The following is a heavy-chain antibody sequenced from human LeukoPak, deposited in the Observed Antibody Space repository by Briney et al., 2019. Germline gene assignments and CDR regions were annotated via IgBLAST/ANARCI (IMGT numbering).Heavy chain of an antibody. D-gene: IGHD4-11*01. V-gene: IGHV3-7*01. Sequence: GGSLRLSCAASGFTFGTYWMTWVRQAPGKGLEWVANIKEDESEKYYVDSVRGRFTISRDNAKNSLYLQMNSLRAEDTAVYYCAREFDYSTSGAGYWGQGTLVTVSS. CDR1: GFTFGTYW. CDR3: AREFDYSTSGAGY. CDR2: IKEDESEK. J-gene: IGHJ4*02.